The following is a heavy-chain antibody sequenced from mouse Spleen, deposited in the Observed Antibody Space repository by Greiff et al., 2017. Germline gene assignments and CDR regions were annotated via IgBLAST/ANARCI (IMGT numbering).Heavy chain of an antibody. CDR1: GFSLTSYA. CDR2: IWTGGGT. J-gene: IGHJ1*01. V-gene: IGHV2-9-1*01. D-gene: IGHD1-1*01. CDR3: ARSYGSSYGYFDV. Sequence: VKLVESGPGLVAPSQSLSITCTVSGFSLTSYAISWVRQPPGKGLEWLGVIWTGGGTNYNSALKSRLSISKDNSKSQVFLKMNSLQTDDTARYYCARSYGSSYGYFDVWGAGTTVTVSS.